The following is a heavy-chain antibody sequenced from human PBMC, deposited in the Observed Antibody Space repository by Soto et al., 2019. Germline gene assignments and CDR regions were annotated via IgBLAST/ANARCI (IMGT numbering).Heavy chain of an antibody. V-gene: IGHV1-3*01. CDR1: GYTFTSYA. CDR3: ARGEYYYDSSGYFSPFASD. CDR2: INAGNGNT. J-gene: IGHJ4*02. D-gene: IGHD3-22*01. Sequence: ASVKVSCKASGYTFTSYAMHWVRQAPGQRLGWMGWINAGNGNTKYSQKFQGRVTITADESTSTAYMELSSLRSEDTAVYYCARGEYYYDSSGYFSPFASDWGQGTLVTVSS.